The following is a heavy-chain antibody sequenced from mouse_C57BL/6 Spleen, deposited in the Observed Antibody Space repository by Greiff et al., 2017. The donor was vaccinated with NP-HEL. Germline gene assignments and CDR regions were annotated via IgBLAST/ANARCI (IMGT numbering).Heavy chain of an antibody. Sequence: QVQLQQSGPELVKPGASVKISCKASGYAFSSSWMNWVKQRPGKGLEWIGRIYPGDGDTNYNGKFKGKATLTADKSSSTAYMQLSSLTSEDSAVYCCARVYGYPSWFAYWGQGTLVTVSA. V-gene: IGHV1-82*01. CDR1: GYAFSSSW. J-gene: IGHJ3*01. CDR3: ARVYGYPSWFAY. D-gene: IGHD2-2*01. CDR2: IYPGDGDT.